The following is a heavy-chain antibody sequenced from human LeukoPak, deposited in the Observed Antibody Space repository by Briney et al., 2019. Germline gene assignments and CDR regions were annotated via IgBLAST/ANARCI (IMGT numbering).Heavy chain of an antibody. CDR1: GFSFSNYE. D-gene: IGHD4-23*01. Sequence: GGSLRLSCAASGFSFSNYEMNWVRQAPGKGLEWISHISNTGDIIHYADSVEGRFTISRDNAKNSLYLQMNSLRAEDTALYYCAKDLTYGGKGNLDYWGQGTLVTVSS. V-gene: IGHV3-48*03. CDR2: ISNTGDII. J-gene: IGHJ4*02. CDR3: AKDLTYGGKGNLDY.